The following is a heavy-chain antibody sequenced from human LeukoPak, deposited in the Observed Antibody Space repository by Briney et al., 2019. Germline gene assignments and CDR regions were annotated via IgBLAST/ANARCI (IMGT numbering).Heavy chain of an antibody. V-gene: IGHV3-64D*09. Sequence: PGGSLRLSCSASGFTLSSYAMHWVRQAPGKGLEYVSAISSNGGSTYYADSVKGRFTISRDNSKNTLYLQMSSLRAEDTAVYYCVKDLYEYSSSWSGAFDYWGQGTLVTVSS. CDR1: GFTLSSYA. D-gene: IGHD6-13*01. CDR3: VKDLYEYSSSWSGAFDY. CDR2: ISSNGGST. J-gene: IGHJ4*02.